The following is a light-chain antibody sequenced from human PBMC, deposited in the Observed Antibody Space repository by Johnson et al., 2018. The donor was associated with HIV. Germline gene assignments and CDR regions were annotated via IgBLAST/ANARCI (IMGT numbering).Light chain of an antibody. CDR1: ALPKKY. J-gene: IGLJ1*01. CDR2: KDS. V-gene: IGLV3-16*01. CDR3: GTWDSSLSALYV. Sequence: VLTQPPSVSVSLGQMARITCSGEALPKKYAYWYQQKPGQFPVLVIYKDSERPSGIPDRFSGSKSGTSATLGITGLQTGDEADYYCGTWDSSLSALYVFGTGTKVTVL.